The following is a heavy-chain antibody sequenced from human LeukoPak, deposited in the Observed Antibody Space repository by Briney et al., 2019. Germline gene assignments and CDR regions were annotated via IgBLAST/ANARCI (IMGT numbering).Heavy chain of an antibody. CDR2: ISVSGGST. D-gene: IGHD1-26*01. V-gene: IGHV3-23*01. CDR3: AKDLKAYSGNYALDY. J-gene: IGHJ4*02. CDR1: GFTFSSYA. Sequence: GGSLRLSCAASGFTFSSYAMTWVRQAPGKGLESVSGISVSGGSTYYADSVKGRFTISRDNSKNTLYLQMNSVRDEDTAVYYCAKDLKAYSGNYALDYWGQGTLVTVSS.